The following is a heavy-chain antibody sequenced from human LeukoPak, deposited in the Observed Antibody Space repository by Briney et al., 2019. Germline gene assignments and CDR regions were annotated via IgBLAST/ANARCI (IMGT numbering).Heavy chain of an antibody. Sequence: SQTLSLTCTVSGGSISSGSYYWSWIRQPAGKGLEWIWRIYTSGSTNYNPSLKSRVTISVDTSKNQFSLKLSSVTAADTAVYYCARGVMVRGVLGWFDPWGQGTLVTVSS. CDR2: IYTSGST. D-gene: IGHD3-10*01. CDR1: GGSISSGSYY. CDR3: ARGVMVRGVLGWFDP. J-gene: IGHJ5*02. V-gene: IGHV4-61*02.